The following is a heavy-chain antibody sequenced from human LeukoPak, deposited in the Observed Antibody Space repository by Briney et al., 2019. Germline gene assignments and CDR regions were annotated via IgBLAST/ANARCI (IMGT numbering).Heavy chain of an antibody. J-gene: IGHJ5*02. CDR3: ARVGGFSTYYDSSGYYWFDP. V-gene: IGHV4-4*07. D-gene: IGHD3-22*01. CDR2: MYTSGSGST. Sequence: PSETLSLTCTVSGGSISSYQWSWIRQPAGKGLERIGRMYTSGSGSTNYNPSLKSRVTMSVDTSKNQFSLKLNSVTAADTAVYYCARVGGFSTYYDSSGYYWFDPWGQGTLVTVSS. CDR1: GGSISSYQ.